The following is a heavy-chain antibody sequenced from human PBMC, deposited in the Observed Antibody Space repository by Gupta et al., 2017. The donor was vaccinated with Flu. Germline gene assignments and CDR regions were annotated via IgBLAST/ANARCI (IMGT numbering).Heavy chain of an antibody. V-gene: IGHV1-2*02. CDR1: GYTFTDYY. J-gene: IGHJ4*02. Sequence: QVQLVQSGAEVKKPGASVKVSCKASGYTFTDYYMQCVGQAPGQGLEWMGWILPNSGGTNFAQKFQGRVTMTRDTSISTAYMELRRLRSDDTAVYYCARGGLEGITVAGPDFWGQGTLVTVSS. CDR2: ILPNSGGT. D-gene: IGHD6-19*01. CDR3: ARGGLEGITVAGPDF.